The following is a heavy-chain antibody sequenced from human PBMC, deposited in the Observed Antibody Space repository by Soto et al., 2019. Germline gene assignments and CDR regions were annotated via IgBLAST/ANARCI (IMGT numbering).Heavy chain of an antibody. V-gene: IGHV1-69*13. D-gene: IGHD2-2*01. J-gene: IGHJ6*02. CDR3: AREGLVLVPTTVNSDYYYYAMDV. CDR2: IIPRSATS. Sequence: SVKVSCKASGATLDTFINYGITWVRQAPGQGLEWMGGIIPRSATSNYAQKFQGRVTITADESTSTAYMELSSLRSEDTAVYYCAREGLVLVPTTVNSDYYYYAMDVWGQGTTVTVSS. CDR1: GATLDTFINYG.